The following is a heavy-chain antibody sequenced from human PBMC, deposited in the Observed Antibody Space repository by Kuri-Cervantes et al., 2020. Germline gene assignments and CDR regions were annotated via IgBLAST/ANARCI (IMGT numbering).Heavy chain of an antibody. CDR3: ARVPAAKVWTVGDYYGMDV. Sequence: GSLRLSCTVSGGSISSGDYYWGWIRQPPGKGLEWIGSIYYSGSTYYSPSLKSRVTISVDTSKNQFSLKLSSVTAADTAVYYCARVPAAKVWTVGDYYGMDVWGQGTTVTVSS. CDR1: GGSISSGDYY. V-gene: IGHV4-39*01. CDR2: IYYSGST. J-gene: IGHJ6*02. D-gene: IGHD2-2*01.